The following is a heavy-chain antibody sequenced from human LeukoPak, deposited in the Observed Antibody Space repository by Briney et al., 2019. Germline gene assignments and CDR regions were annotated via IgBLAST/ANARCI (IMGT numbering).Heavy chain of an antibody. Sequence: GGSLRLSCAGSGFTFSTHGMSWVRQTPGKGLEWISYMSSSSSAIYHADSVRGRFTISRDNAKNSLYLQMNSLRAEDTAVYYCVSPGGDFAPYYYYGLDVWGQGITVTVSS. CDR3: VSPGGDFAPYYYYGLDV. D-gene: IGHD3-16*01. CDR2: MSSSSSAI. CDR1: GFTFSTHG. V-gene: IGHV3-48*04. J-gene: IGHJ6*02.